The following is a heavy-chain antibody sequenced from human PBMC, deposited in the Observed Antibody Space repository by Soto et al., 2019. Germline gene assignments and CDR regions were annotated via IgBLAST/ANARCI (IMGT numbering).Heavy chain of an antibody. D-gene: IGHD3-10*01. CDR3: ARGLILWFGEVSRRGGYYYDMDV. Sequence: QVQLQQWGAGLLKPSETLSLTCAVYGGSFSGYQWSWIRQTPGKGLEWIGEINDSGNINYNPSLKSRVAILLDTPKKQISLKLSSVTAADTAVYFCARGLILWFGEVSRRGGYYYDMDVWGKGTTVTVSS. J-gene: IGHJ6*03. V-gene: IGHV4-34*01. CDR2: INDSGNI. CDR1: GGSFSGYQ.